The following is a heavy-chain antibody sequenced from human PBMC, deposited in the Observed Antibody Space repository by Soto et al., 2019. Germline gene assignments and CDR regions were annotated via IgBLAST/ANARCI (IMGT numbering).Heavy chain of an antibody. V-gene: IGHV1-18*01. CDR2: VSAYNGNT. Sequence: ASVKVSCKASGYSFSSYALSWVRQAPGQGLEWMGWVSAYNGNTNYAQKLQGRVTMTTDTSTSTAYMELRSLRSDDTAVYYCARDAWLVVEWFRQYYFDYWGQGTLVTVS. CDR3: ARDAWLVVEWFRQYYFDY. D-gene: IGHD3-22*01. J-gene: IGHJ4*02. CDR1: GYSFSSYA.